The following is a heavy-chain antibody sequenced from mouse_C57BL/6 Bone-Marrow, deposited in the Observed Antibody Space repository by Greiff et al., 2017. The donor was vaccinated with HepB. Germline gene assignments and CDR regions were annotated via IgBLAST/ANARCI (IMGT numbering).Heavy chain of an antibody. V-gene: IGHV1-19*01. CDR2: INPYNGGT. D-gene: IGHD2-4*01. J-gene: IGHJ1*03. Sequence: EVQLQQSGPVLVKPGASVKMSCKASGYTFTDYYMNWVKQSHGKSLEWIGVINPYNGGTSYNQKFKGKATLTVDKSSSTAYMERNSLTSEDSAVYYCARSSYDYVWYFDVWGTGTTVTVSS. CDR1: GYTFTDYY. CDR3: ARSSYDYVWYFDV.